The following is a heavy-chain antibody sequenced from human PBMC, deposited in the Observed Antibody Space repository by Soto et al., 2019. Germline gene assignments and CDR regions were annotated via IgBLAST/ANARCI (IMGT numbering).Heavy chain of an antibody. D-gene: IGHD1-7*01. V-gene: IGHV3-23*01. CDR1: GLTFNNYA. CDR3: AKDRNYPRDQFHN. J-gene: IGHJ4*02. CDR2: ISANGQGI. Sequence: PGGSLRLSCAASGLTFNNYAMIWVRQAPGKGLEWVSAISANGQGIYYADSVKGRFIISRDSSKNTVFLHMDSLTAEDTAVYYCAKDRNYPRDQFHNWGQGTLVTVSS.